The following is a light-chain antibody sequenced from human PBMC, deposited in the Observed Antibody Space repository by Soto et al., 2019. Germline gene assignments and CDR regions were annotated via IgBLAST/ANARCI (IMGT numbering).Light chain of an antibody. CDR1: QDISNY. CDR3: QQYDNLPIT. J-gene: IGKJ5*01. V-gene: IGKV1-33*01. CDR2: DAS. Sequence: DIQMTQSPSSLSASVGDRVTITCQASQDISNYLNWYQQKPGKDPKLLIYDASNLETGVPSMFSGSGSGTDFTFTISSLQPEDIATYYCQQYDNLPITFGQGTLLEMK.